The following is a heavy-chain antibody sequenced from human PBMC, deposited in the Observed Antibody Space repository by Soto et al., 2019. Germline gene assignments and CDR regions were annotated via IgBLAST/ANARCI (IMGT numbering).Heavy chain of an antibody. CDR1: GFTFSSYA. Sequence: GGSLRLSCAASGFTFSSYAMSWVRQAPGKGLEWVSAISGSGGSTYYAASVKGRFTISRDNSKNTLYLQMNSLRAEDTAVYYCAKVSADFWSGYFDYWGQGTLVTVSS. CDR3: AKVSADFWSGYFDY. J-gene: IGHJ4*02. V-gene: IGHV3-23*01. D-gene: IGHD3-3*01. CDR2: ISGSGGST.